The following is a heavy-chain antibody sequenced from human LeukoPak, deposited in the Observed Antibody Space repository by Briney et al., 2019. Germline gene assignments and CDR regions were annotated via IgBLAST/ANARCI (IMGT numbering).Heavy chain of an antibody. V-gene: IGHV3-48*01. CDR3: ARDARSHCGTDACYGPYFDY. Sequence: PGGSLRPSCAASGFSFSTSSMSWVPQTPGKGLEWISYIRGSSTTIYYADSVKGRFTISRDNARNSLYLQMNDLRAEDTGVYFCARDARSHCGTDACYGPYFDYWGQGSLVTVSS. CDR2: IRGSSTTI. CDR1: GFSFSTSS. J-gene: IGHJ4*02. D-gene: IGHD2-2*01.